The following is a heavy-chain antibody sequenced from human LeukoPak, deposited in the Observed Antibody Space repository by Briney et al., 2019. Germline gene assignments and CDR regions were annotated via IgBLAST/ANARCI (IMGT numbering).Heavy chain of an antibody. Sequence: ASVKVSCKASGYTFSGNYMHWVRQAPGQGHEWIGWINPNSGGTNYAQKFQGRVTMTRDTAISTAYMELSRMRSDDTAVYYCARDVAYYFDYWSQGTLVTVSS. CDR3: ARDVAYYFDY. D-gene: IGHD5-12*01. J-gene: IGHJ4*02. CDR2: INPNSGGT. V-gene: IGHV1-2*02. CDR1: GYTFSGNY.